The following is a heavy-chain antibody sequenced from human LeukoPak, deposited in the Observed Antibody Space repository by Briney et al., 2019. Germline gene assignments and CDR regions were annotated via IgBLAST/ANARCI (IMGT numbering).Heavy chain of an antibody. Sequence: GGSLRLFCAASGFTFSSYDMHWVRQATGKGLEWVSAIGTAGDTYYPGSVKGRFTISRENAKNSLYLQMNSLRAGDTAVYYCARVCSSTSCPHLGAFDIWGQGTMVTVSS. V-gene: IGHV3-13*01. J-gene: IGHJ3*02. CDR2: IGTAGDT. D-gene: IGHD2-2*01. CDR3: ARVCSSTSCPHLGAFDI. CDR1: GFTFSSYD.